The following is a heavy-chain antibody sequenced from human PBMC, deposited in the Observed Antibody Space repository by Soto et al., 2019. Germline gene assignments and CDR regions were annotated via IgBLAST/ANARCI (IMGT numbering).Heavy chain of an antibody. Sequence: QLQLVESGGGVVQHGRSLRLSCAASGFTFSSYAMHWVRQAPGKGLEWVAVISYDGSNKYYADSVKGRFTISRDNSKNTLYLQMNSLRAEDTAVYYCARDQGYGDYDGPMDVWGQGTTVTVSS. D-gene: IGHD4-17*01. CDR2: ISYDGSNK. CDR3: ARDQGYGDYDGPMDV. V-gene: IGHV3-30-3*01. J-gene: IGHJ6*02. CDR1: GFTFSSYA.